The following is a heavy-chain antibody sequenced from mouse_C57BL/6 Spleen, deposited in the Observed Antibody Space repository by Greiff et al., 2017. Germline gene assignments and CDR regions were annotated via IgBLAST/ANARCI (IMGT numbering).Heavy chain of an antibody. CDR1: GYTFTSYW. CDR3: ASEIGDY. V-gene: IGHV1-69*01. D-gene: IGHD2-14*01. CDR2: IDPSVSYT. J-gene: IGHJ2*01. Sequence: QVQLQQSGAELVMPGASVKLSCKASGYTFTSYWMHWVKQRPGPGLEWIGEIDPSVSYTNYNQKFKGKSTLTVDKSSSTAYMQLSSLTSEDAAVYYCASEIGDYGGQGTTLTVSS.